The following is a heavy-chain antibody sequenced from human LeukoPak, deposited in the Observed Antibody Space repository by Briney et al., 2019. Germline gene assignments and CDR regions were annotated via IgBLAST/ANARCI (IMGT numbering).Heavy chain of an antibody. CDR3: ARVKYDFWSGYYPRGPIDY. Sequence: SETLSLTCTVSGGSISSSSYYWGWIRQPPGKGLEWIGSIYYSGSTYYNPSLKSRVTISVDTSKNQFSLKLSSVTAADTAVYYCARVKYDFWSGYYPRGPIDYWGQGTLVTVSS. V-gene: IGHV4-39*01. D-gene: IGHD3-3*01. CDR2: IYYSGST. CDR1: GGSISSSSYY. J-gene: IGHJ4*02.